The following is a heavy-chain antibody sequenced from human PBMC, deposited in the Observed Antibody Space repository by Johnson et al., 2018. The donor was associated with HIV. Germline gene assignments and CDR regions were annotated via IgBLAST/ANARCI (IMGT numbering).Heavy chain of an antibody. D-gene: IGHD7-27*01. Sequence: MQLVESGGGLVQPGGSLRLSCGPSGFTVTNAWMNWVRQAPGKGLEWVGRIESKTDGGTTDYAAPVKGRFTISRDDSKTTVYLQMNSLRAEDTAVYYCASETGESGAFDIWGQGTMVTVSS. CDR1: GFTVTNAW. V-gene: IGHV3-15*04. CDR2: IESKTDGGTT. CDR3: ASETGESGAFDI. J-gene: IGHJ3*02.